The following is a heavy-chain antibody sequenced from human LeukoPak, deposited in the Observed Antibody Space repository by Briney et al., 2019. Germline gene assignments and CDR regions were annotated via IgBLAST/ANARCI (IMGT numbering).Heavy chain of an antibody. V-gene: IGHV4-34*01. CDR2: INHSGTT. CDR1: GGSFSDYY. J-gene: IGHJ4*02. CDR3: ASHYSSGSYRYTGSFDS. D-gene: IGHD3-16*02. Sequence: SETLSLTCAVYGGSFSDYYWSWIRQPPGKGLEWLGEINHSGTTNYSPSLKSRVSISVDTSKNQFSLKLNSVTAADAAMYYCASHYSSGSYRYTGSFDSWGQGMLVNVSS.